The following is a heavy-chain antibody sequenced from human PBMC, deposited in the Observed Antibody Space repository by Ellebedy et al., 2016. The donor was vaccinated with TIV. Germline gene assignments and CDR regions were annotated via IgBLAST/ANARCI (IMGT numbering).Heavy chain of an antibody. V-gene: IGHV3-33*01. CDR2: IWYEGSNK. Sequence: PGGSLRLSCAPSGFTFSSYGMPWVRQAPGKGLEWVAVIWYEGSNKYYADSVKGRFTISRDNSKNTLYLQMNSLRAEDTAVYYCVRDQLRCGGDCYSAPRYYFDYWGQGTLVTVSS. D-gene: IGHD2-21*02. J-gene: IGHJ4*02. CDR1: GFTFSSYG. CDR3: VRDQLRCGGDCYSAPRYYFDY.